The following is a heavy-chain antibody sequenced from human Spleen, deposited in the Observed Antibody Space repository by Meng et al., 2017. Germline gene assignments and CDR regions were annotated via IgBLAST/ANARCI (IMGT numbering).Heavy chain of an antibody. CDR1: GFTVSSNY. Sequence: GSLRLSCVVSGFTVSSNYMNWVRQPPGKGLEWIGEINHSGSTNYNPSLKSRVTISVDTSKNQFSLKLSSVTAADTAVYYCARARAMEATFYYYYCMDVWGQGTTVTVSS. D-gene: IGHD1-26*01. V-gene: IGHV4-34*01. J-gene: IGHJ6*02. CDR2: INHSGST. CDR3: ARARAMEATFYYYYCMDV.